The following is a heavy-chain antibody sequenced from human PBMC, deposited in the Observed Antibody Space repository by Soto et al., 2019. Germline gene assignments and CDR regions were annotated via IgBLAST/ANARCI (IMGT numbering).Heavy chain of an antibody. CDR2: IYYSGST. CDR1: GGSISSGGYY. V-gene: IGHV4-31*03. D-gene: IGHD1-26*01. CDR3: ARGGATYYFDY. J-gene: IGHJ4*02. Sequence: PSETLSLTCTVSGGSISSGGYYWSWIRQHPGKGLEWIGYIYYSGSTYYNPSLKSRVTISVDTSKNQFSLKLSSVTAADTAVYYCARGGATYYFDYWGQGTLVTVSS.